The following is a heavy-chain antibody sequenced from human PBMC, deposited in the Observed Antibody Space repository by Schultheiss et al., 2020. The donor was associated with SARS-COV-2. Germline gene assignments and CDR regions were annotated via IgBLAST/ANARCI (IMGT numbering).Heavy chain of an antibody. J-gene: IGHJ6*02. CDR2: IYYSGST. Sequence: ETLSLTCTVSGGSISSYYWSWIRQPPGKGLEWIGYIYYSGSTNYNPALKSRVTISVDTSKSQFSLKLSSVTAADTAVYYCARAPGATHYGMDVWGQGTTVTVSS. D-gene: IGHD1-26*01. CDR1: GGSISSYY. CDR3: ARAPGATHYGMDV. V-gene: IGHV4-59*01.